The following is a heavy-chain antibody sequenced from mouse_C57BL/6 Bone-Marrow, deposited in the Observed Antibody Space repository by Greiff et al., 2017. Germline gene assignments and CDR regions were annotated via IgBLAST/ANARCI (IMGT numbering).Heavy chain of an antibody. J-gene: IGHJ4*01. Sequence: VQLQQSGAELVKPGASVTLSCKASGYTFTEYTIHWVKQRSGQGLEWIGWFYPGSGSIKYNEKFKDKATLTADKSSSTVYMEHSRLTSEYSAVYFCARHETTVVATEAMGYWGQGTSVTVSS. D-gene: IGHD1-1*01. CDR2: FYPGSGSI. CDR3: ARHETTVVATEAMGY. CDR1: GYTFTEYT. V-gene: IGHV1-62-2*01.